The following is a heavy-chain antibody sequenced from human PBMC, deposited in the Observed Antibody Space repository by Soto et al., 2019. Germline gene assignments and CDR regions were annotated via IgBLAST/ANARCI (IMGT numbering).Heavy chain of an antibody. CDR2: IYPGDSDT. J-gene: IGHJ4*02. Sequence: GESLKISCKGSGYSITSYWIGWVRQMPGKGLEWMGIIYPGDSDTRYSPSFQGQVTISADKSISTAYLQWSSLKASDTAMYYCARRDCSSTSCYTGDLDYWGQGTLVTVSS. CDR3: ARRDCSSTSCYTGDLDY. V-gene: IGHV5-51*01. CDR1: GYSITSYW. D-gene: IGHD2-2*02.